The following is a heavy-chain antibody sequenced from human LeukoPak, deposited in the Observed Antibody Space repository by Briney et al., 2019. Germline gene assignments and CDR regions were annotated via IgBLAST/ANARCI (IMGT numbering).Heavy chain of an antibody. CDR1: GYTFTSYG. CDR3: ARDPGYSSSWYYFDY. Sequence: ASVKVSCKASGYTFTSYGISWVRQAAGQGLEWMGWISAYNGNTNYAQKLQGRVTMTTDTSTSTAYMELRSLRSDDTAVYYCARDPGYSSSWYYFDYWGQGTLVTVSS. V-gene: IGHV1-18*01. D-gene: IGHD6-13*01. CDR2: ISAYNGNT. J-gene: IGHJ4*02.